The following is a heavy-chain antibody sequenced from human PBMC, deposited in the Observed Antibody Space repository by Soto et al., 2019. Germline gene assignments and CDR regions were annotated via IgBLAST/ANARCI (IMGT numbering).Heavy chain of an antibody. V-gene: IGHV4-30-2*06. J-gene: IGHJ4*02. CDR1: GGSISRAGYS. CDR2: IYNSGST. Sequence: QLQLQESGSRLVKPSQTLSLTCAVSGGSISRAGYSWSWIRQSPGKGLEWIGYIYNSGSTFYNPSLKSRLTISVDRSKNQLSLQLNSVTAADTAVYYCASSRVVTSCFDYWGQGTRVTVSS. CDR3: ASSRVVTSCFDY. D-gene: IGHD2-21*02.